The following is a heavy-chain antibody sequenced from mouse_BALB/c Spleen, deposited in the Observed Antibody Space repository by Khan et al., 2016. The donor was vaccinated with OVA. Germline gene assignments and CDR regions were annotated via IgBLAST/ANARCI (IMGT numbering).Heavy chain of an antibody. CDR3: ARSASYWFFDV. V-gene: IGHV9-3-1*01. J-gene: IGHJ1*01. Sequence: QIQLVQSGPELKKPGETVKISCKASGYTFTNYGMNWVKQAPGKGLKWMGWINTYTGEPTYADDFKGRFAFSLETSANTAYLQINHLKNEDTSTYFCARSASYWFFDVWGAGTTVTVSS. CDR2: INTYTGEP. CDR1: GYTFTNYG. D-gene: IGHD6-1*01.